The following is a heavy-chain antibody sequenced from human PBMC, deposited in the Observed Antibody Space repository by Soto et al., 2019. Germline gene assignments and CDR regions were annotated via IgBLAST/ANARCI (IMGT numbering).Heavy chain of an antibody. CDR2: ISRSGGST. D-gene: IGHD6-19*01. V-gene: IGHV3-23*01. J-gene: IGHJ4*02. CDR1: GFTFSTYS. CDR3: AKDRGGWPYYFDY. Sequence: GGSLRLSCAASGFTFSTYSMSWVRPVPGKGLEWVSAISRSGGSTYYADSVKGRFTISRDNPKNTLYLQMNSLSAEDTAVYYCAKDRGGWPYYFDYWGQGTLVTVSS.